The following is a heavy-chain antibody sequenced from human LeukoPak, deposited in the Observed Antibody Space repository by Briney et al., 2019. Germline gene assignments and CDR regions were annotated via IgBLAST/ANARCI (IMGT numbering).Heavy chain of an antibody. CDR3: AKDARYSSGWGWFDP. D-gene: IGHD6-19*01. CDR2: ITGSSGST. J-gene: IGHJ5*02. CDR1: GFTFSTYA. Sequence: GGSLRLSCAASGFTFSTYAVIWVRQAPGKGLEWVSTITGSSGSTYYSDSVKGRFTFSRDSFKNTLYLQMNSLRADDTAIYYCAKDARYSSGWGWFDPWGQGTLVTVSS. V-gene: IGHV3-23*01.